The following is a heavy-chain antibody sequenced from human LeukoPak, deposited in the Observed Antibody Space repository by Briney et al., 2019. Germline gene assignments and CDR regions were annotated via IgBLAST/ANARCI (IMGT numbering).Heavy chain of an antibody. CDR1: GDSIRGFY. D-gene: IGHD3/OR15-3a*01. CDR3: ARWNYDIWTGHRYFDY. V-gene: IGHV4-59*01. J-gene: IGHJ4*02. CDR2: FDNSGGS. Sequence: PSETLSLTCNVSGDSIRGFYWAWIRQPPGKGLEWIGYFDNSGGSSYNPALESRVIISVDTSKNQFSLKLRSLTAADTAVYYCARWNYDIWTGHRYFDYWGQGTLVIVSS.